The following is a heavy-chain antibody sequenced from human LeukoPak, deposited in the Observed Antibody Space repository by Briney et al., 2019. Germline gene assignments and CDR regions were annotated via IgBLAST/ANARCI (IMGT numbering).Heavy chain of an antibody. V-gene: IGHV6-1*01. J-gene: IGHJ4*02. CDR2: TYYRSKWYN. CDR1: GDSVSSYNAS. D-gene: IGHD2-2*02. Sequence: SQTLSLTCGISGDSVSSYNASWTWIRQSPSRGLEWLGRTYYRSKWYNDSAVSVKSRITINPDTSKKQFSLQLNSVTPEDTAVYYCARDHTRWLRIPKDYWGQGTLVTVSS. CDR3: ARDHTRWLRIPKDY.